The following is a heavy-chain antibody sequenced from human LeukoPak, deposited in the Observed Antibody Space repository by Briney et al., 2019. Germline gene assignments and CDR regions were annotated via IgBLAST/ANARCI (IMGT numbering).Heavy chain of an antibody. D-gene: IGHD2-2*01. CDR2: INHSGST. CDR3: ARHGVPAVLFDY. CDR1: GGSFSGYY. J-gene: IGHJ4*02. V-gene: IGHV4-34*01. Sequence: PSETLSLTCAVYGGSFSGYYWSWIRQPPGKGLGWIGEINHSGSTNYNPSLKSRVTISVDTSKNQFSLKLSSVTAADTAVYYCARHGVPAVLFDYWGQGTLVTVSS.